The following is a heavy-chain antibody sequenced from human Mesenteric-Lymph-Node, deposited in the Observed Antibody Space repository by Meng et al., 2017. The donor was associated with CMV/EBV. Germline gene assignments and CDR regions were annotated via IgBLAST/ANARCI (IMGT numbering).Heavy chain of an antibody. J-gene: IGHJ2*01. CDR2: FDHSRSA. V-gene: IGHV4-34*01. D-gene: IGHD6-13*01. CDR1: GWAVRCYF. Sequence: GWAVRCYFWSCIRQPPGKGLEWIGAFDHSRSANYNPSLRGRLTMSLDTTKRQISLKLNSVTAADTAVYYCASHIASAGSYWYFDLWTRGTLVTVSS. CDR3: ASHIASAGSYWYFDL.